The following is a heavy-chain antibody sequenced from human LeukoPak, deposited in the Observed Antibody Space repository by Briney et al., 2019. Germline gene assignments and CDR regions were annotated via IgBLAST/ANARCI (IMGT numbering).Heavy chain of an antibody. J-gene: IGHJ3*02. Sequence: PSETLSLTCTVSGGSISSYYWSWIRQPPGKGLEWIGNIYYSGSTNYNPSLKSRVTISVDTSKNQFSLKLSSVTAADTAVYYCARGPPGDFWSGYFPFDIWGQGTMVTVSS. CDR3: ARGPPGDFWSGYFPFDI. CDR1: GGSISSYY. D-gene: IGHD3-3*01. CDR2: IYYSGST. V-gene: IGHV4-59*01.